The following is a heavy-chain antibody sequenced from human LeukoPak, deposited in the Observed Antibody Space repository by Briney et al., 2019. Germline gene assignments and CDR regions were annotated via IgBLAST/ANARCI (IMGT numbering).Heavy chain of an antibody. D-gene: IGHD3-22*01. V-gene: IGHV3-7*01. Sequence: GGSLRLSCAVSGFTFSTYWMSWVRQASGRGLEWVANIKQDGSEKFYVDSVKGRFTISRDNAKNSLYLQMNSLRAEDTAVYYCARKKYYYDSGDYGWFDPWGQGTLVTVSS. CDR3: ARKKYYYDSGDYGWFDP. CDR1: GFTFSTYW. J-gene: IGHJ5*02. CDR2: IKQDGSEK.